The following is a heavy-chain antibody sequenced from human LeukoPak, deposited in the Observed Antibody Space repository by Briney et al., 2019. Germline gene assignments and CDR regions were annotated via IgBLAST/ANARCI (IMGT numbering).Heavy chain of an antibody. D-gene: IGHD6-13*01. CDR1: DGSISSYY. Sequence: SETLSLTCTVSDGSISSYYWSWIRQPAGKGLEWIGRIYATGRTDYNPSLESRVRMSIDKSKNLFSLRLSAVTAADTAVYYCARDYSIRGIGDAFDIWGQGTVVTVSS. J-gene: IGHJ3*02. CDR2: IYATGRT. CDR3: ARDYSIRGIGDAFDI. V-gene: IGHV4-4*07.